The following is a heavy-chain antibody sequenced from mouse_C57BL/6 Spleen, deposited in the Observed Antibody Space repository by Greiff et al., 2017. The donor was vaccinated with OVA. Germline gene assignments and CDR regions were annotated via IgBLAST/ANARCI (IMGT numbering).Heavy chain of an antibody. D-gene: IGHD2-12*01. CDR3: AREHDGGENAMDY. CDR1: GYAFSSYW. CDR2: IYPGDGDT. V-gene: IGHV1-80*01. J-gene: IGHJ4*01. Sequence: QVQLQQSGAELVKPGASVKISCKASGYAFSSYWMNWVKQRPGKGLEWIGQIYPGDGDTNYNGKFKGKATLTADKSSSTAYMQLRSLTSEDSAVYYGAREHDGGENAMDYWGQGTSVTVSS.